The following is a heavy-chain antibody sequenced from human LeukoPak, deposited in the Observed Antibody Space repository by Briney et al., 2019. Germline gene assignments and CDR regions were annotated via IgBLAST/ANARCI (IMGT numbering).Heavy chain of an antibody. Sequence: SETLSLTCTVSGGSISSSSYYWGWIRQPPGKGLEWIGSIYYSGSTYYNPSLKSRVTISVDTSKNQFSLKLSSVTAAGTAVYYCARHGGAYSHGYQPWGQGTLVTVSS. V-gene: IGHV4-39*01. D-gene: IGHD5-18*01. CDR3: ARHGGAYSHGYQP. J-gene: IGHJ5*02. CDR2: IYYSGST. CDR1: GGSISSSSYY.